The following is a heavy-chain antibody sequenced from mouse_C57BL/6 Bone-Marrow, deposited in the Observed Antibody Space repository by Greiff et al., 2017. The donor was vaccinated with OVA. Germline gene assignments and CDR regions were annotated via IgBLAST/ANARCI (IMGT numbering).Heavy chain of an antibody. CDR3: ARSYGSSYDYYAMDY. V-gene: IGHV1-76*01. CDR1: GYTFTDYY. CDR2: IYPGSGNT. J-gene: IGHJ4*01. D-gene: IGHD1-1*01. Sequence: QVQLQQSGAELVRPGASVKLSCKASGYTFTDYYINWVKQRPGQGLEWIARIYPGSGNTYYNEKFKGKATLTAEKSSSTAYMQLSSLTSEDSAVYFCARSYGSSYDYYAMDYWGQGTSVTVSS.